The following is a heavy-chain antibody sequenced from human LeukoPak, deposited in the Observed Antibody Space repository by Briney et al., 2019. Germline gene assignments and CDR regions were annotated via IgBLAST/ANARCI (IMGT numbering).Heavy chain of an antibody. CDR1: GFTFSTYA. V-gene: IGHV3-23*01. D-gene: IGHD1-26*01. Sequence: GGSLRLSCAASGFTFSTYAMGWVRQAPGKGLEWVSDISGGGDSTFYADSVKGRFTISRDDSKNTLFLQMNNLRTEDTAMHYCAKRERRNGGPFEHWGRGALATVSS. CDR3: AKRERRNGGPFEH. J-gene: IGHJ4*02. CDR2: ISGGGDST.